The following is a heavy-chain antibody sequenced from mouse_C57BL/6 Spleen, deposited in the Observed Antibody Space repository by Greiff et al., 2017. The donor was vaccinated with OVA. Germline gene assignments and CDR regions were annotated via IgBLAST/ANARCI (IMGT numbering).Heavy chain of an antibody. CDR3: ARSGTTVVAGGYFDY. CDR1: GYTFTSYW. CDR2: IDPSDSYT. V-gene: IGHV1-69*01. J-gene: IGHJ2*01. D-gene: IGHD1-1*01. Sequence: VQLQQPGAELVMPGASVKLSCKASGYTFTSYWMHWVKQRPGQGLEWIGEIDPSDSYTNYNQKFKGKSTLTVDKSSSTAYMQLSSLTSEDSAVYDCARSGTTVVAGGYFDYWGQGTTLTVSS.